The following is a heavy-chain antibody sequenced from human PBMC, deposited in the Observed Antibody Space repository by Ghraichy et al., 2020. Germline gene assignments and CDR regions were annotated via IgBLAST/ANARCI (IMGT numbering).Heavy chain of an antibody. CDR3: ARDGWLQLPGMDV. CDR2: INPNSGGT. V-gene: IGHV1-2*02. Sequence: ASVKVSCKASGYTFTGYYMHWGRQAAGQGLEWMGWINPNSGGTNYAQKFQGRVTMTRDTTISTAYMEMSRMRSDGTAVYYCARDGWLQLPGMDVWGQGTTVTVSS. J-gene: IGHJ6*02. D-gene: IGHD5-24*01. CDR1: GYTFTGYY.